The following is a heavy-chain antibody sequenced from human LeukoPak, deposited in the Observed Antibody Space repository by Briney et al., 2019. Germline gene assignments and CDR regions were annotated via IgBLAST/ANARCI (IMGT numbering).Heavy chain of an antibody. D-gene: IGHD3-10*01. CDR3: AKQGARFGELLSFYAMDV. CDR2: IYYSGST. CDR1: GGSISSYP. J-gene: IGHJ6*02. Sequence: SETLSLTCTVSGGSISSYPWNWIRQPPGKGLEWIGNIYYSGSTNYNPSLKSRVTISPDTSKNQFSLRLSSVTAADTAVYYCAKQGARFGELLSFYAMDVWGQGTTVTVSS. V-gene: IGHV4-59*08.